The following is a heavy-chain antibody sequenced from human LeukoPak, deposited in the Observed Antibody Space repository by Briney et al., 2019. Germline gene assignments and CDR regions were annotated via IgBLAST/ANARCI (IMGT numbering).Heavy chain of an antibody. V-gene: IGHV4-61*05. CDR2: IYYSGRT. CDR3: ARGDMITFGGSIGDY. CDR1: GGSISSSSYY. D-gene: IGHD3-16*01. J-gene: IGHJ4*02. Sequence: PSETLSLTCTVSGGSISSSSYYWGWVRQPPGKGLEWIGYIYYSGRTNYNPSLKSRVTISVHTSKNQFSLKLSSVTAADTAVYYCARGDMITFGGSIGDYWGQGTLVTVSS.